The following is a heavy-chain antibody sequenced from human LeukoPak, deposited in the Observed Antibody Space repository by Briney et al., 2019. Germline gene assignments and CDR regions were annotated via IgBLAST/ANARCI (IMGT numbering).Heavy chain of an antibody. V-gene: IGHV4-39*07. Sequence: SETLSLTCTLSGVSIAVFGGSIDSSSYFWAWVRQPPGKGLEWIGSIHYSGSTYYNPSLKSRVAISIDTSKNQFSLKLRSVTAADTAVYYCARDSYYDSSGHAPWGQGILVTVSS. D-gene: IGHD3-22*01. CDR1: GVSIAVFGGSIDSSSYF. CDR3: ARDSYYDSSGHAP. J-gene: IGHJ5*02. CDR2: IHYSGST.